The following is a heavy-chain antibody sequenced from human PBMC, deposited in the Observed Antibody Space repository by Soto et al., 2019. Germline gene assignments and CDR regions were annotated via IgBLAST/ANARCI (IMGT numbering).Heavy chain of an antibody. Sequence: SXTLSLTCTVSGGSISSSSYYWCWIRQPPGKGLEWIGSIYYSGSTYYNPSLKSRVTISVDTSKNQFSLKLSSVTAADTAVYYCARSTYVLRYFDWSIDYWGQGTLVTVSS. D-gene: IGHD3-9*01. V-gene: IGHV4-39*01. CDR3: ARSTYVLRYFDWSIDY. J-gene: IGHJ4*02. CDR2: IYYSGST. CDR1: GGSISSSSYY.